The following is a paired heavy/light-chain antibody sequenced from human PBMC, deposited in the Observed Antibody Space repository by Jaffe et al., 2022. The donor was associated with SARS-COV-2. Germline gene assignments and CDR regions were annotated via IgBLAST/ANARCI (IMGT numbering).Light chain of an antibody. CDR3: AAWDDSLNGYV. CDR1: SSNIGSSA. Sequence: QSVLTQPPSASGTPGQRVTISCSGSSSNIGSSAVNWYQQLPGTAPKLLIYNNNQRPSGVPDRFSGSKSGTSASLAISGLQSEDEADYYCAAWDDSLNGYVFGTGTTVTVL. V-gene: IGLV1-44*01. CDR2: NNN. J-gene: IGLJ1*01.
Heavy chain of an antibody. CDR2: IKSGGST. CDR3: ARGFWSGYSGDY. Sequence: EVQLVESGGGLVQPGGSLRLSCAASGFTVSGNYMSWVRQAPGKGLEWVSVIKSGGSTYYADSVKGRFTISRDDSKNTLYLQMNSLTTEDTAVYYCARGFWSGYSGDYWGQGTPVIVSS. V-gene: IGHV3-66*02. CDR1: GFTVSGNY. D-gene: IGHD3-3*01. J-gene: IGHJ4*02.